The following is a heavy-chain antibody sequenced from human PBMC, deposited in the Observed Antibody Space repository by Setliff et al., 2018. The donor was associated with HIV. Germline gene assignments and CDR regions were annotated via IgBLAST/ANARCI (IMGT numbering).Heavy chain of an antibody. CDR1: GGTFSRDV. Sequence: SVKVSCKASGGTFSRDVISWVRQAPGQGLEWMGGIISMFGTANYAQKFQGRVTITADESTNTAYMELSSLRSEDTAVYYCARDREAEGDAFDIWGQGTMVTVSS. CDR2: IISMFGTA. CDR3: ARDREAEGDAFDI. J-gene: IGHJ3*02. V-gene: IGHV1-69*13. D-gene: IGHD3-10*01.